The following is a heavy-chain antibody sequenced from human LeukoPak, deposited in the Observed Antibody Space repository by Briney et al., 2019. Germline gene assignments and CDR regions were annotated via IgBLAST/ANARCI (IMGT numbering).Heavy chain of an antibody. CDR1: GGSISSYY. Sequence: PSETLSLTCTVSGGSISSYYWTWIRQPPGKGLEWLGYIYYSGSTNYNPSLKSRVTISLDTSKNQFSLRLTSVTAADTAVYYCARAPLLSNAFDIWGQGTMVTVSS. D-gene: IGHD3-10*01. V-gene: IGHV4-59*01. J-gene: IGHJ3*02. CDR3: ARAPLLSNAFDI. CDR2: IYYSGST.